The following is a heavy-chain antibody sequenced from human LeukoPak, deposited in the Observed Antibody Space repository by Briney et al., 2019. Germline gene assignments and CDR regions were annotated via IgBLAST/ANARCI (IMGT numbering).Heavy chain of an antibody. CDR3: ARGRGDSRGTSFDS. CDR1: GDSISIYY. CDR2: IYYTGST. D-gene: IGHD3-22*01. V-gene: IGHV4-59*01. J-gene: IGHJ4*02. Sequence: PSETLSLTCTVSGDSISIYYWSWIRQPPGKGLEWIGYIYYTGSTTYNPSLKSQLTISIDTSKNQFSLNLISLTAADTAVYYCARGRGDSRGTSFDSWGQGTLVTVSS.